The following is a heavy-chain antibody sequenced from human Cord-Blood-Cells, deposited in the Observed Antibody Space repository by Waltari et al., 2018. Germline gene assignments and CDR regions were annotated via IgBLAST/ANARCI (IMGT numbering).Heavy chain of an antibody. CDR1: GFTVSTSR. D-gene: IGHD6-13*01. Sequence: VLLVEYGGRVVQHGASLVFTCVGSGFTVSTSRLPRRPPAPVMGRVWVSRINRDGSSTSYADSVKGRFTISRDNAKNTLYLQMNSLRAEDTAVYYCARAPRIAAAGTGAWDYWGQGTLVTVSS. CDR2: INRDGSST. J-gene: IGHJ4*02. CDR3: ARAPRIAAAGTGAWDY. V-gene: IGHV3-74*01.